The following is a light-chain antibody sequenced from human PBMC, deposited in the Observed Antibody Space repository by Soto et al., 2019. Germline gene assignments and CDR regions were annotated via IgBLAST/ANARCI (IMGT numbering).Light chain of an antibody. V-gene: IGKV3-11*01. CDR3: QQRSNWSWT. Sequence: EVVMTQSPATLSVSPGERATLSCRASQSVRTNLAWYQQKPGQAPRLLIYDASNRATGIPARFSGSGSGTDFTLTISSLEPEDFAVYYCQQRSNWSWTFGQGTKVDIK. J-gene: IGKJ1*01. CDR1: QSVRTN. CDR2: DAS.